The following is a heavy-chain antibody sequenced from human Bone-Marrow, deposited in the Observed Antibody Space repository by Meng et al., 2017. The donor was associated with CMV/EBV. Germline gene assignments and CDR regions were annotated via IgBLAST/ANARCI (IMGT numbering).Heavy chain of an antibody. CDR2: ISWNSGSI. Sequence: GGSLRLSCAASGFTFDDYAMHWVRQAPGKGLEWVSGISWNSGSIGYADSVQGRFIISRDNSKNTLYLQMNSLRAEDTAVYYCARHSSSYLYYFDYWGQGTLVTVSS. J-gene: IGHJ4*02. V-gene: IGHV3-9*01. D-gene: IGHD6-6*01. CDR1: GFTFDDYA. CDR3: ARHSSSYLYYFDY.